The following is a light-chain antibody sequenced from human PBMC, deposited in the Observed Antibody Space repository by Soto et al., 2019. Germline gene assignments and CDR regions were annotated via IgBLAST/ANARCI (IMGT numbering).Light chain of an antibody. Sequence: DIQMTQSPSSLSASVGDRVTITCRASQGISNYLAWYQQKPGKVPQLLIYSASVLQSGVASRFSGSGSETDFTLTISSLQTEDVATYYCQKYNSALWTFGQGPKVDIK. CDR3: QKYNSALWT. CDR2: SAS. CDR1: QGISNY. V-gene: IGKV1-27*01. J-gene: IGKJ1*01.